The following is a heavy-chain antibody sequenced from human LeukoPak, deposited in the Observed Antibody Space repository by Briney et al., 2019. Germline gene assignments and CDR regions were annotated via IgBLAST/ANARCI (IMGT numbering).Heavy chain of an antibody. CDR3: ARNQRRLDY. V-gene: IGHV3-7*01. Sequence: GGSLRLSCAASGFTFSSYWMSWVRQAPGKGLELVANIKQDGSEKYYVDSVKSRFTISRDNAKNSLYLQMNSLRAEDTGVYYCARNQRRLDYWGQGTLVTVSS. CDR1: GFTFSSYW. CDR2: IKQDGSEK. D-gene: IGHD1-14*01. J-gene: IGHJ4*02.